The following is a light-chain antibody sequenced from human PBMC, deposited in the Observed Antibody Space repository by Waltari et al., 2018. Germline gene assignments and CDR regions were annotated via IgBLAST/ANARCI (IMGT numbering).Light chain of an antibody. J-gene: IGLJ2*01. V-gene: IGLV4-69*01. CDR1: TGHSDFA. CDR2: LNSDGSH. CDR3: QTWGSGIVT. Sequence: ASLGASVKLTCTLSTGHSDFAIAWHQQQPERGPRYLMKLNSDGSHTKGDAIPDRFSGSSSGAERYLTISSLQSEDEAAYYCQTWGSGIVTFGGGTQLTVL.